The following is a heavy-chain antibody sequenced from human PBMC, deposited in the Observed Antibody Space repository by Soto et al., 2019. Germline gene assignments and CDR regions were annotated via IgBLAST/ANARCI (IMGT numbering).Heavy chain of an antibody. V-gene: IGHV4-59*01. J-gene: IGHJ4*02. CDR3: ARHYYGSGFDY. CDR1: GVSISSYY. CDR2: IYYSGST. D-gene: IGHD3-10*01. Sequence: SETLSLTCTVSGVSISSYYWSWIRQPPGKGLEWIGYIYYSGSTNYNPSLKSRVTISVDTSKNQFSLKLSSVTAADTAVYYCARHYYGSGFDYWGQGTLVTVSS.